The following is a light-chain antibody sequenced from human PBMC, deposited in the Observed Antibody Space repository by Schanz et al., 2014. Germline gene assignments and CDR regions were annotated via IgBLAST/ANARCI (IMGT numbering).Light chain of an antibody. Sequence: QSALTQPASVSGSPGQSITISCTGTSSDVGGYKYVSWYQQHPGKAPKLMIYDVSDRPSGVSNRFSGSKSGNTASLTISGLQAEDEAVYFCSLYRSLNILFGAGTKLTVL. CDR1: SSDVGGYKY. J-gene: IGLJ2*01. V-gene: IGLV2-14*03. CDR3: SLYRSLNIL. CDR2: DVS.